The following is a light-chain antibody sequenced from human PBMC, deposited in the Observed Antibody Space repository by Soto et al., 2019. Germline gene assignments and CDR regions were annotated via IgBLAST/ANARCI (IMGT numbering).Light chain of an antibody. CDR3: QQYDNSAPLS. CDR2: DAS. V-gene: IGKV3D-20*01. J-gene: IGKJ4*01. Sequence: EIVLTQSPATLSLSPGERATLSCGASQSVSSSYVAWYQQKAGLAPRLLIYDASSRATGIPDRFSGSGSGTDFTLTIGRLEPEDFAVYYCQQYDNSAPLSFGGGTKVDIK. CDR1: QSVSSSY.